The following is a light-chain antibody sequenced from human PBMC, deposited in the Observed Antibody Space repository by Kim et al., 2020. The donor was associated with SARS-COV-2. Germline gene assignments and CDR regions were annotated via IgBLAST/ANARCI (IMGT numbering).Light chain of an antibody. CDR2: DAS. CDR1: QGVSSE. V-gene: IGKV3-15*01. CDR3: QQYNKWPLT. J-gene: IGKJ4*01. Sequence: SVSPGGSATLSCRDSQGVSSELAWYQQTPGQAPRLLISDASTRATGIPARFSGSGSETEFTLTISSLQSEDFAVYYCQQYNKWPLTFGGGTKLEI.